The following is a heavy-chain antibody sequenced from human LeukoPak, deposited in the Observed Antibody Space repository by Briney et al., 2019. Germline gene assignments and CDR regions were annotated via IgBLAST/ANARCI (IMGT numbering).Heavy chain of an antibody. Sequence: PGGSLRLSCAASGFTFSSYGMYWVRQAPGKGLEWVAFTRYDGSNKYYADSVKGRFTISRDNSKNTLYLQMNSLRAEDTAVYYCASGAVAAFNFVDYWGQGTLVTVSS. CDR1: GFTFSSYG. J-gene: IGHJ4*02. D-gene: IGHD6-19*01. CDR2: TRYDGSNK. V-gene: IGHV3-30*02. CDR3: ASGAVAAFNFVDY.